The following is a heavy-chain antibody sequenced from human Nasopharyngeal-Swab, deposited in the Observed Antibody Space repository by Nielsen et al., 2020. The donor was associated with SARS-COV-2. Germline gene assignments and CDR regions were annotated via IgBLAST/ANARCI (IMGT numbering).Heavy chain of an antibody. CDR2: ISGSGGST. CDR1: GSTFSSHA. J-gene: IGHJ4*01. V-gene: IGHV3-23*01. Sequence: GGSLTPSSAASGSTFSSHAMSWVRQAPGKGLEWVSAISGSGGSTYYADSVMGRFTISTDNSKNTLYLQMNSLRAEETDVYYCAKHYGDPPVDYWGHGTLVTVSS. CDR3: AKHYGDPPVDY. D-gene: IGHD4-17*01.